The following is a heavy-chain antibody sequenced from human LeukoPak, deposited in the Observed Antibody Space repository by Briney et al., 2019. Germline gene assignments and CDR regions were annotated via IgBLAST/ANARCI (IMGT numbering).Heavy chain of an antibody. D-gene: IGHD2-8*02. Sequence: QPGGSLRLSRAASGFTFSYYWMGWVRQAPGKGLEWVANIKQDASEEYYVDSVKGRFTISRDNAKNSLYLQMDSLRAEDTAVYYCARDEHQFYHSSTGRFDYWGQGTPVTVSS. CDR1: GFTFSYYW. J-gene: IGHJ4*02. CDR2: IKQDASEE. V-gene: IGHV3-7*04. CDR3: ARDEHQFYHSSTGRFDY.